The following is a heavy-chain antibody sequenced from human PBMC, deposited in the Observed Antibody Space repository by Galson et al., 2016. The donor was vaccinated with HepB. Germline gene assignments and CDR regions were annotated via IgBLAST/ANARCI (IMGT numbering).Heavy chain of an antibody. V-gene: IGHV5-51*01. D-gene: IGHD6-6*01. CDR2: SYPGDSDT. Sequence: QSGAEVKKSGESVKISCKGSGYNFTSYWTAWVRQMPGKGLEWMGISYPGDSDTRYSPSFQGQVTISADKSISTAYLQWSSLKASDTAMYYCARDRGRLAGRSSGFDIWGQGTMVTVSS. CDR3: ARDRGRLAGRSSGFDI. J-gene: IGHJ3*02. CDR1: GYNFTSYW.